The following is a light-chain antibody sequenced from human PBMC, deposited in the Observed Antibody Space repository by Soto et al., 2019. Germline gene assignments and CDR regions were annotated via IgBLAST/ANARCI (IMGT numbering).Light chain of an antibody. J-gene: IGLJ2*01. CDR3: SSYTTSTTRII. Sequence: QSALTQPASVSGSPGQSITISCTGSSSDVGGYNHVSWYQQYPGKAPKLMIYEVSNRPSGVSNRFSGSKSGNTASLTISGLQAEDEADYYCSSYTTSTTRIIFGGGTKLTVL. CDR2: EVS. CDR1: SSDVGGYNH. V-gene: IGLV2-14*01.